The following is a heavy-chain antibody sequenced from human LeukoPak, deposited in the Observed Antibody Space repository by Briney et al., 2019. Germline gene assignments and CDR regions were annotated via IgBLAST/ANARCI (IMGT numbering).Heavy chain of an antibody. J-gene: IGHJ6*03. CDR3: ARPYYDFWSGYPGYMDV. Sequence: SETLSLTCTVSGGSISSFYWSWIRQPPGKGLEWIGDISYSGSTNYNPSLKSRVTISVDMSKNQLSLKLSSVTAADTAVYYCARPYYDFWSGYPGYMDVWGKGTTVTVSS. V-gene: IGHV4-59*08. CDR2: ISYSGST. D-gene: IGHD3-3*01. CDR1: GGSISSFY.